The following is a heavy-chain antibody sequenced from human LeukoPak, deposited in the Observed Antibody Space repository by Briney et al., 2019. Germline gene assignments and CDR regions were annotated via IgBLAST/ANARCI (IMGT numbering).Heavy chain of an antibody. CDR1: GYTFTSYD. CDR2: MNPNSGNT. CDR3: ARHGDYGVWFDP. J-gene: IGHJ5*02. Sequence: ASVKVSCKASGYTFTSYDINWVRQATGQGLEWMGWMNPNSGNTGYAQKFQGRVIMTRNTSISTAYMELSSLRSEDTAVYYCARHGDYGVWFDPWGQGTLVTVSS. D-gene: IGHD4-17*01. V-gene: IGHV1-8*01.